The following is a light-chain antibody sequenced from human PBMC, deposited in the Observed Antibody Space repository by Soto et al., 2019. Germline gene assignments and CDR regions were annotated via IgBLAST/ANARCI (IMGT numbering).Light chain of an antibody. J-gene: IGKJ1*01. CDR2: SAS. CDR1: ERVSTN. V-gene: IGKV3-15*01. Sequence: DIVMTQSPLTLSVSPGESATLSCRASERVSTNLAWYQQTPGQAPRLLIYSASRRPTDIPVRFSGSGSGAEFTLTISSLQSEDFATYYCQQYNSYSPTFGQGTRVEIK. CDR3: QQYNSYSPT.